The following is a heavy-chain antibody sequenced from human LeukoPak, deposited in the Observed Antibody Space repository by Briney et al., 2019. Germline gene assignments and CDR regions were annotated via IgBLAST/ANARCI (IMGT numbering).Heavy chain of an antibody. CDR1: GFTFSSYA. V-gene: IGHV3-23*01. Sequence: GGSLRLSCAASGFTFSSYAMNWVRQAPGKGLECVSVISSSGGSTYYADSVKGRFTISRDNSKNTLYLQMNSLRAEDTAVYYCTTSRDGYNEFDYWGQGTLVTVPS. CDR3: TTSRDGYNEFDY. CDR2: ISSSGGST. J-gene: IGHJ4*02. D-gene: IGHD5-24*01.